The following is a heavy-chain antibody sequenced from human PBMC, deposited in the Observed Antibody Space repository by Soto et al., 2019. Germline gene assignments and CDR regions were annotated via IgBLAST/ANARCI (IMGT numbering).Heavy chain of an antibody. CDR2: ISGSGGST. Sequence: GGSLRLSCAASGFTFSSYAMSWVRQAPGKGLEWVSAISGSGGSTYYADSVKGRFTISRDNSKNTLYLQKNSLRAEDTAVYYCAKDRACELLLGAFDIWGQGTMVTVSS. J-gene: IGHJ3*02. CDR3: AKDRACELLLGAFDI. D-gene: IGHD1-26*01. CDR1: GFTFSSYA. V-gene: IGHV3-23*01.